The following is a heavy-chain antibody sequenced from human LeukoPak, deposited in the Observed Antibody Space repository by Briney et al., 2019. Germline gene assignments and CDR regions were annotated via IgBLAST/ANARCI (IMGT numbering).Heavy chain of an antibody. CDR3: ARLRGYSYGYFDY. CDR2: ISSSSSTI. D-gene: IGHD5-18*01. J-gene: IGHJ4*02. Sequence: PGGSLRLSCAASGFTFSSYSMNWVRQAPGKGLEWVSYISSSSSTIYYADSVKGRFTISRDNAKNSLYLQMNSLRAEDTAVYYCARLRGYSYGYFDYWGQGTLVTVSS. V-gene: IGHV3-48*01. CDR1: GFTFSSYS.